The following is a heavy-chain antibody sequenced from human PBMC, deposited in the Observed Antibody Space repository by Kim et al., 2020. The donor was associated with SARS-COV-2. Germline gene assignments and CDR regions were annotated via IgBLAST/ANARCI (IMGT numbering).Heavy chain of an antibody. D-gene: IGHD3-3*01. CDR1: GYTFTSYY. J-gene: IGHJ5*02. V-gene: IGHV1-46*01. CDR3: ARERGRITIFGVVTNLVPQLGHKNWFDP. CDR2: INPSGGST. Sequence: ASVKVSCKASGYTFTSYYMHWVRQAPGQGLEWMGIINPSGGSTSYAQKFQGRVTMTRDTSTSTVYMELSSLRSEDTAVYYCARERGRITIFGVVTNLVPQLGHKNWFDPWGQGTLVTVSS.